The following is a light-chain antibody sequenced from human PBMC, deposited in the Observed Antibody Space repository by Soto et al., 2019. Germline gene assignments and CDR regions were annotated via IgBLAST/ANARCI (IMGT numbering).Light chain of an antibody. J-gene: IGKJ2*01. V-gene: IGKV1-12*01. CDR1: QGIDRW. Sequence: DIQMTQSPSSVSASVGDRVTITCRASQGIDRWLAWYQQKPGKAPKILIYSASTLQFRVPSRFSGSGSGTDFTLTISSLQPEDFATYFCQRANSFPPYTFGQGTKVEIK. CDR2: SAS. CDR3: QRANSFPPYT.